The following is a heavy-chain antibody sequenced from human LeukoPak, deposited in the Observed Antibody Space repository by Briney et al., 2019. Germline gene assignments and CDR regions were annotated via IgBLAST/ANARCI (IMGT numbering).Heavy chain of an antibody. CDR2: ISGDATST. J-gene: IGHJ5*02. V-gene: IGHV3-43*02. D-gene: IGHD1-14*01. Sequence: GGSLRLSCAASGFTFDDYAMHWVRQAPGRGLEWVSLISGDATSTYCADSVKGRFTISRDNSKNSLYLQMNSLRTEDTALYYCAKDLGPTGAGWFDPWGQGTLVTVAS. CDR3: AKDLGPTGAGWFDP. CDR1: GFTFDDYA.